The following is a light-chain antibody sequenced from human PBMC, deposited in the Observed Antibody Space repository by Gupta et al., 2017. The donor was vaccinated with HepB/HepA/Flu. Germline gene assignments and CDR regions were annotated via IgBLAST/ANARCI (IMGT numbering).Light chain of an antibody. V-gene: IGLV3-1*01. CDR3: QAWDSARVV. J-gene: IGLJ2*01. CDR2: QDS. CDR1: KLGDKY. Sequence: SYELTQPRSVSVSPGQTASITCSGDKLGDKYSCWYQQKPGQSPVLVIYQDSKRPSGIPERFSGSNSGNTATLTISGTQAMDEADYYCQAWDSARVVFGGGTKLTVL.